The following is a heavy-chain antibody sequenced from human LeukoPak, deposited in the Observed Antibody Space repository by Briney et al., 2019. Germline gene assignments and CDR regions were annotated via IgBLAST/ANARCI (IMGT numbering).Heavy chain of an antibody. CDR1: GGSFGGYY. D-gene: IGHD3-3*01. J-gene: IGHJ5*02. CDR2: INHSGST. CDR3: ARRSFPYYDFWSGWYNWFDP. V-gene: IGHV4-34*01. Sequence: SETLSLTCAVYGGSFGGYYWSWIRQPPGKGLEWIGEINHSGSTNYNPSLKSRVTISVDTSKNQSSLKLSSVTAADTAVYYCARRSFPYYDFWSGWYNWFDPWGQGTLVTVSS.